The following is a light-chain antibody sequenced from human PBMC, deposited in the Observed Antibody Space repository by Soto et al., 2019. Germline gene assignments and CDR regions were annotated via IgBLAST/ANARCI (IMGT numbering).Light chain of an antibody. CDR1: QGISSW. J-gene: IGKJ4*01. V-gene: IGKV1-12*01. CDR2: AAS. CDR3: QQTTSFPLT. Sequence: DIQMTQSPSFVSASVGDRVTITCRASQGISSWLAWYQNKPGRAPKLLNHAASSLESGVPSRFSGSGSGTDITLTISSLQPEDFATYYSQQTTSFPLTFGGGTKVEIK.